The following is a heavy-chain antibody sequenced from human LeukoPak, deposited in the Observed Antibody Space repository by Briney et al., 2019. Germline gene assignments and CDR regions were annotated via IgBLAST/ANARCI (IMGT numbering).Heavy chain of an antibody. CDR2: ISWNSGSI. Sequence: GGSLRLSCAASGFTFDDYAMHWVRQAPGKALEWVSGISWNSGSIGYADSVKGRFTISRDNAKNSLYLQMNSLRAEDTALYYCAKDTEYCGGDCYSGDGMDVWGQGTTVTVSS. CDR3: AKDTEYCGGDCYSGDGMDV. J-gene: IGHJ6*02. CDR1: GFTFDDYA. V-gene: IGHV3-9*01. D-gene: IGHD2-21*02.